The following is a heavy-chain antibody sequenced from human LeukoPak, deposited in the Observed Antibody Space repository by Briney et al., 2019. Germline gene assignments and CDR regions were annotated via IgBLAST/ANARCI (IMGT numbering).Heavy chain of an antibody. Sequence: SETLSLTCAVYGGSFSGYYWSWIRQPPGKGLEWIGEINHSGSTNYNPSLKSRLTISVDTSKNQFSLNLNSVTAVDTAVYYCARGGAARLHFQNWGQGTLVTVSS. V-gene: IGHV4-34*01. D-gene: IGHD6-6*01. J-gene: IGHJ1*01. CDR3: ARGGAARLHFQN. CDR1: GGSFSGYY. CDR2: INHSGST.